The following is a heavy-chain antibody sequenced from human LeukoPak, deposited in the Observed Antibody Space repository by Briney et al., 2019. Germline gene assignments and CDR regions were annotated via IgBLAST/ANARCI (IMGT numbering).Heavy chain of an antibody. CDR3: ARSSGSLLADIYYHYGMDV. CDR2: MNPNSGNT. Sequence: ASVKVSCKASGYTFTSYDIHWVRQATGQGLEWMGWMNPNSGNTGYAQKFQGRVTMTRNTSISTAYMELSSLRSEDTAVYYCARSSGSLLADIYYHYGMDVWGQGTTVTVSS. V-gene: IGHV1-8*01. D-gene: IGHD3-10*01. J-gene: IGHJ6*02. CDR1: GYTFTSYD.